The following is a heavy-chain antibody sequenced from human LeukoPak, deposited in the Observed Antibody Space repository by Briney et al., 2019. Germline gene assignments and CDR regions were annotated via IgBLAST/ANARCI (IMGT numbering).Heavy chain of an antibody. CDR1: GYTLTELS. V-gene: IGHV1-24*01. Sequence: ASVKVSCKVSGYTLTELSMHWVRQAPGKGLEWMGGFDPEDGETIYAQKFQGRVTMTEDTSTDTAYMELSSLRSEDTAVYYCATGDFDWLLSFDYWAREPWSPSPQ. CDR3: ATGDFDWLLSFDY. CDR2: FDPEDGET. J-gene: IGHJ4*02. D-gene: IGHD3-9*01.